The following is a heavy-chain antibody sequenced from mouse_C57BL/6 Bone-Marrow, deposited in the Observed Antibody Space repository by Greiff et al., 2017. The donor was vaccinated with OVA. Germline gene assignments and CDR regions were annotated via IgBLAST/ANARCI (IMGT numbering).Heavy chain of an antibody. V-gene: IGHV5-17*01. CDR3: ARAPYYYGSNP. J-gene: IGHJ1*03. D-gene: IGHD1-1*01. Sequence: DVKLVESGGGLVKPGGSLKLSCAASGFTFSDYGMHWVRQAPEKGLEWVAYISSGSSTIYYADTVKGRFTISRDNAKNTLFLQMTSLRSENTAMYDGARAPYYYGSNPWGTGTTVTVSS. CDR2: ISSGSSTI. CDR1: GFTFSDYG.